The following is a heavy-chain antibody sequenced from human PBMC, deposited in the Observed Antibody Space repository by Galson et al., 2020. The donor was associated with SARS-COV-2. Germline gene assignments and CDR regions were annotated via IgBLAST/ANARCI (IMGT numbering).Heavy chain of an antibody. CDR3: ARRVVTSLSSWFFDP. V-gene: IGHV4-34*01. CDR1: GGSFSGFY. Sequence: SQASETLSLTCGVYGGSFSGFYWSWIRQSPGKGLEWIGEINHSGTTYSNPSLKSRVTISVDTSKNQFSLMLRSVSAADAAVYYCARRVVTSLSSWFFDPWGQGTQVTVSS. D-gene: IGHD3-10*01. J-gene: IGHJ5*02. CDR2: INHSGTT.